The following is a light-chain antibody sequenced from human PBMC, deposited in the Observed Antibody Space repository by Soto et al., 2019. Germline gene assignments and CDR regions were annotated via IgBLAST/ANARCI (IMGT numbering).Light chain of an antibody. Sequence: ENVFSQSPGTLSFSPGGRATLSCRASQSVSSSYLAWYQHKPGQAPRLLIYRASNRAAGIPDRFSGSGSGTDFTLTISRLEPEDFAVYYCQQSGTFGQGTKV. CDR1: QSVSSSY. J-gene: IGKJ1*01. V-gene: IGKV3-20*01. CDR2: RAS. CDR3: QQSGT.